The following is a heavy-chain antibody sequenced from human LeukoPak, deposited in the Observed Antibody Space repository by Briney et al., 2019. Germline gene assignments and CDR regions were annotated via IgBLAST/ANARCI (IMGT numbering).Heavy chain of an antibody. CDR1: GFTFSGSA. D-gene: IGHD3-22*01. CDR3: TRPFYDSSGYAEG. J-gene: IGHJ4*02. V-gene: IGHV3-73*01. CDR2: IRSEANSYAT. Sequence: QSGGSLRLSCAASGFTFSGSAMHWVRQASGKGLEWVGRIRSEANSYATAYAASVKGRFTISRDDSKNTAYLQMNSLKTEDTAVYYCTRPFYDSSGYAEGWGQGTLVTVSS.